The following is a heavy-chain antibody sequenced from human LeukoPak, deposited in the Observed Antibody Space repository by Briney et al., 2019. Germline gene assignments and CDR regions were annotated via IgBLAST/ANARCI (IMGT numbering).Heavy chain of an antibody. CDR1: GGTFSSHA. CDR3: ARDIGSVFTNWFDP. Sequence: SVKVSCKASGGTFSSHAISWVRQAPGQGLEWMGGIIPIFGTANYAQKFQGRVTITADESTSTAYMELSSLRSEDTAVYYCARDIGSVFTNWFDPWGQGTLVTVSS. CDR2: IIPIFGTA. J-gene: IGHJ5*02. V-gene: IGHV1-69*13. D-gene: IGHD5/OR15-5a*01.